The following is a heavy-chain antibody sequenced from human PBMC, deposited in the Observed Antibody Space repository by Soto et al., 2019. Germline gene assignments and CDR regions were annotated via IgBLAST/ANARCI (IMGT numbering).Heavy chain of an antibody. Sequence: SETQSLTCTVSGGSISSGGYYWSWIRQHPGKGLEWIGYIYYSGSTYYNPSLKSRVTISVDTSKNQFSLKLSSVTAADTAVYYCARDHYCSGGSCYWFGGMDVWGQGTTVTVSS. J-gene: IGHJ6*02. V-gene: IGHV4-31*03. D-gene: IGHD2-15*01. CDR1: GGSISSGGYY. CDR2: IYYSGST. CDR3: ARDHYCSGGSCYWFGGMDV.